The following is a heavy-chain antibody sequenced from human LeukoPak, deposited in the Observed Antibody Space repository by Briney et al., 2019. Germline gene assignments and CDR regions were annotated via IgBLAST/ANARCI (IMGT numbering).Heavy chain of an antibody. D-gene: IGHD2-2*01. CDR2: IIPMFGTT. J-gene: IGHJ5*02. Sequence: SVKVSCKASGYTFTSYGISRVRQAPGQGLEWMRGIIPMFGTTDYAQKFQGRVTITAGKFTNIAYMELSSLTSEDTAVYYCARALAVVKNSLDPWGQGTLVTVSS. V-gene: IGHV1-69*06. CDR3: ARALAVVKNSLDP. CDR1: GYTFTSYG.